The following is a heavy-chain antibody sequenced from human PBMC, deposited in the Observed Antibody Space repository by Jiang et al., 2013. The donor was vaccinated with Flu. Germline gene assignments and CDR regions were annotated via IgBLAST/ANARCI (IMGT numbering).Heavy chain of an antibody. CDR1: GDSVSSNSAA. V-gene: IGHV6-1*01. J-gene: IGHJ6*02. D-gene: IGHD6-19*01. Sequence: GLVKPSQTLSLTCAISGDSVSSNSAAWNWIRQSPSRGLEWLGRTYYRSKWYNDYAVSVKSRITINPDTSKNQFSLQLNSVTPEDTAVYYCATDLWYNSGGRDFYYGMDVWGQGTTVTVSS. CDR3: ATDLWYNSGGRDFYYGMDV. CDR2: TYYRSKWYN.